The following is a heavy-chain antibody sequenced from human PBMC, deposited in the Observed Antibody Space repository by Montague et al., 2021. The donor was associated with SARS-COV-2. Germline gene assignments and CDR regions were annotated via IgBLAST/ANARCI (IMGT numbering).Heavy chain of an antibody. CDR3: ARAGEIVVVPAVDWFDP. Sequence: SLRLSCAASGFTFSSYSMNWVRQAPGKGLEWVSSISSSSSYIYYADSVKGRFTISRDNAKNSLYPQMNSLRAEDTAVYYCARAGEIVVVPAVDWFDPWGQGTLVTVSS. J-gene: IGHJ5*02. CDR1: GFTFSSYS. CDR2: ISSSSSYI. V-gene: IGHV3-21*01. D-gene: IGHD2-2*01.